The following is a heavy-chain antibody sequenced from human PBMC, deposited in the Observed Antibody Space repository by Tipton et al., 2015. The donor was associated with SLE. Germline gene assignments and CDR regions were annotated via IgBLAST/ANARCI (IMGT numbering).Heavy chain of an antibody. J-gene: IGHJ4*02. CDR3: ARVIGEKYLARFDH. V-gene: IGHV4-34*01. D-gene: IGHD3-22*01. Sequence: GLVKPSETLALTCAAYGGPFSGYYWGWIRQPPGKGLEWIGDSSHSGTTNYNPSRRGRVTIEVDTSKNQFSLRLNSVTAADTAVYYCARVIGEKYLARFDHWGQGTLVTVSS. CDR1: GGPFSGYY. CDR2: SSHSGTT.